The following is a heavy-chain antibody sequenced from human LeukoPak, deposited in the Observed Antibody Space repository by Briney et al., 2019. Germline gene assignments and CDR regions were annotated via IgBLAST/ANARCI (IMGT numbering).Heavy chain of an antibody. V-gene: IGHV1-46*01. CDR1: GYTFTSYY. J-gene: IGHJ4*02. CDR3: ARGIAVAGRRLDY. Sequence: ASVKVSCKASGYTFTSYYMHWVRQAPGQGLEWMGIINPSAGSTSFPQKFQGRVTMTRDTSTSTVYMELSSLTSEDTAVYYCARGIAVAGRRLDYWGQGTLVTVSS. D-gene: IGHD6-19*01. CDR2: INPSAGST.